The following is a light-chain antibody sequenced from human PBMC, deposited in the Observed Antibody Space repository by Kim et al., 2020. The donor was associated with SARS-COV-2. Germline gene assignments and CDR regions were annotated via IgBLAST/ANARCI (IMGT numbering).Light chain of an antibody. J-gene: IGKJ1*01. V-gene: IGKV1-27*01. CDR1: QGITNS. Sequence: DIQMTQSPCSLSVSVGDRVTITCRASQGITNSLAWYQQKPGKVPQLLIYAASALQSGVPSRFSGSGSGTDFTLTISSLQPEDVATYYCQKYNSAPWTFGQGTKLEI. CDR3: QKYNSAPWT. CDR2: AAS.